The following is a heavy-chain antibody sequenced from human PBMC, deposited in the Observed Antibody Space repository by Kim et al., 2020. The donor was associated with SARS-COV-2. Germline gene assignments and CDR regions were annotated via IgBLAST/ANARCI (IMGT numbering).Heavy chain of an antibody. V-gene: IGHV3-30*18. D-gene: IGHD3-10*01. CDR3: PKAALVYGSRDFYFDY. Sequence: GGSLRLSCAASGFVFSRYGMHWVRQAPGKGLEWVAFISYDGSEKYYADSVKGRFTISRDNAQNTVYLQMNSLRAEDTAVYYCPKAALVYGSRDFYFDYWGQGTLVTVSS. J-gene: IGHJ4*02. CDR2: ISYDGSEK. CDR1: GFVFSRYG.